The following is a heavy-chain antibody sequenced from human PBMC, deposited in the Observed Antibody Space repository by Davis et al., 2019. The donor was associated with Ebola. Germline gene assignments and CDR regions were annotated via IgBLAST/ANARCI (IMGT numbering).Heavy chain of an antibody. V-gene: IGHV3-30-3*01. CDR3: ARVSGAAAGADY. D-gene: IGHD6-13*01. J-gene: IGHJ4*02. CDR1: GFTFSSYA. CDR2: ISYDGSNK. Sequence: GESLKISCAASGFTFSSYAMHWVRQAPGKGLEWVAVISYDGSNKYYADSVKGRFTISRDNSKNTLYLQMNSLRAGDTAVYYCARVSGAAAGADYWGQGTLVTVSS.